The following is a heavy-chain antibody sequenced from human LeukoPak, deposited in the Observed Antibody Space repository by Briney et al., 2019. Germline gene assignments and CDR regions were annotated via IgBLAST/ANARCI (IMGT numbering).Heavy chain of an antibody. D-gene: IGHD3-22*01. Sequence: SETLSLTCTVSGGSISSSIYYWGWIRQPPGKGLEWIGSIYYSGSTYYNPSLKSRVTISVDTSKNQFSLKLSSVTAADTAVYYCARQDSSGYYDHWGQGTLVTVSS. V-gene: IGHV4-39*01. CDR3: ARQDSSGYYDH. J-gene: IGHJ4*02. CDR1: GGSISSSIYY. CDR2: IYYSGST.